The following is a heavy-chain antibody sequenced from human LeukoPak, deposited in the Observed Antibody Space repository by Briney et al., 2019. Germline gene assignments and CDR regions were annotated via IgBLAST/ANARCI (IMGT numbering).Heavy chain of an antibody. CDR2: IYYSGRT. J-gene: IGHJ4*02. Sequence: PSETLSLTCIVSGGSISNYYWSWIRQPPGKGLEWIGYIYYSGRTNYNPSLKSLVTISVDTSKNQFSLKLSSVTAADTAVYYCARVSGTRSLDSWGQGTLVTVSS. V-gene: IGHV4-59*01. CDR1: GGSISNYY. CDR3: ARVSGTRSLDS. D-gene: IGHD1-1*01.